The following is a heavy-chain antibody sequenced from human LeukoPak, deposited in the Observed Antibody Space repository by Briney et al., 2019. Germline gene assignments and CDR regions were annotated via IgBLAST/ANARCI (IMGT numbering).Heavy chain of an antibody. V-gene: IGHV1-2*06. J-gene: IGHJ4*02. CDR1: GYTLTELS. CDR3: ARDRAEYGGNSLGY. Sequence: ASVKVSCKVSGYTLTELSMHWVRQAPGQGLEWMGRINPNSGGTNYAQKFQGRVTMTRDTSITTAYMELSRLRSDDTAVYYCARDRAEYGGNSLGYWGQGTLVTVSS. CDR2: INPNSGGT. D-gene: IGHD4-23*01.